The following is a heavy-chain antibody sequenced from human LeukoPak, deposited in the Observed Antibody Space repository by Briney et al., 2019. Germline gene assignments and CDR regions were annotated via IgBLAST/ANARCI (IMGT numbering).Heavy chain of an antibody. V-gene: IGHV1-69*13. J-gene: IGHJ6*03. CDR3: ARAPMVRGYSYYYYMDV. CDR1: GGTFSSYA. CDR2: IIPIFGTA. Sequence: GASVKVSCKASGGTFSSYAISWVRQAPGQGLEWMGGIIPIFGTANYAQKFQGRVTITADESTSTAYMELSSLRSEDTAVYYCARAPMVRGYSYYYYMDVWGKGTTVTISS. D-gene: IGHD3-10*01.